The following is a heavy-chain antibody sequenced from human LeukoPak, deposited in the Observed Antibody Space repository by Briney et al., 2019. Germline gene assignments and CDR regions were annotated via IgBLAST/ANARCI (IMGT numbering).Heavy chain of an antibody. J-gene: IGHJ4*02. D-gene: IGHD3-3*01. Sequence: GASVKVSCKASGYTFTSYGISWVRQAPGQGLEWMGWSSAYNGNTNYAQKLQGRVTMTTDTSTSTAYMELRSLRSDDTAVYYCARKSYDFWSGNFDYWGQGTLVTVSS. CDR3: ARKSYDFWSGNFDY. V-gene: IGHV1-18*01. CDR2: SSAYNGNT. CDR1: GYTFTSYG.